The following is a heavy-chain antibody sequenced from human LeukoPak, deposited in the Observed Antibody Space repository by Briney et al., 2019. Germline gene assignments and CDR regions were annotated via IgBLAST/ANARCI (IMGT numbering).Heavy chain of an antibody. Sequence: GGSLRLSCAASGFTFSTYWMHWVRQAPGKGLVWVSHINSDGSSTSYADSVKGRFTISRDNSKNTLYLQMNSLRAEDTAVYYCAKSCCSTSSCYDGFDCWGQGTLVTVSS. D-gene: IGHD2-2*01. J-gene: IGHJ4*02. V-gene: IGHV3-74*01. CDR3: AKSCCSTSSCYDGFDC. CDR2: INSDGSST. CDR1: GFTFSTYW.